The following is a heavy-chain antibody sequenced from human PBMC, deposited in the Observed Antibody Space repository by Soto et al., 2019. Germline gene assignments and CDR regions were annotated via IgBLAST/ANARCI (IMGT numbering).Heavy chain of an antibody. Sequence: PSETLSLTCAVSGYSINSGYCWGWIRQPPGMGLEWIGSIYQTGTTYYNPSLESRVTLSVDTSKNHFSLKVRSVTAADTAVYYCARLSMSGYYHWVDPWGQGILVTVSS. V-gene: IGHV4-38-2*01. CDR1: GYSINSGYC. CDR3: ARLSMSGYYHWVDP. CDR2: IYQTGTT. D-gene: IGHD3-3*01. J-gene: IGHJ5*02.